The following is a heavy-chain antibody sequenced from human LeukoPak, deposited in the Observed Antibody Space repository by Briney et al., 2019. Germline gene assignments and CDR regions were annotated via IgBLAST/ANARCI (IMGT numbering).Heavy chain of an antibody. J-gene: IGHJ4*02. V-gene: IGHV4-39*07. D-gene: IGHD6-13*01. CDR2: IYYSGST. CDR1: GGSISSSFYY. CDR3: ARKPIVSSSWYYFDY. Sequence: SETLSLTCTVSGGSISSSFYYWGWIRQPPGKGLEWIGTIYYSGSTYYNPSLKSRVTISVDTSKNQFFLKLSSVTAADTAVYYCARKPIVSSSWYYFDYWGQGTLVTGSS.